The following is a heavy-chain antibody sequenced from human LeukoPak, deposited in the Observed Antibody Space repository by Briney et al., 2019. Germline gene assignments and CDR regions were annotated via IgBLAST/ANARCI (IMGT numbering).Heavy chain of an antibody. J-gene: IGHJ5*02. Sequence: SQTLSLTCAVSGGSISGGGYSWTWIRQPPGKGLEWIGYIFDSGNTYYNPSLKSRVTISIDTSKNQLYLKVTSVTAADTAVYYCARGSTRYEAWGQGTLVTVSS. D-gene: IGHD2-2*01. CDR2: IFDSGNT. V-gene: IGHV4-30-2*02. CDR1: GGSISGGGYS. CDR3: ARGSTRYEA.